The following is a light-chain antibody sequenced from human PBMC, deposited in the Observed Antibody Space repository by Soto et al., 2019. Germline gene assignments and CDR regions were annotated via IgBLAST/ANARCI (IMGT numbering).Light chain of an antibody. CDR2: AAP. CDR3: QQASSFPLT. V-gene: IGKV1-12*01. CDR1: QLISSW. Sequence: IQITQSPSSVSASVGDTVTITCRASQLISSWLAWYQQKPGKAPKLLIYAAPNLQSGVPSRFSGSESGTDFTLTISSLQPEDFATYFCQQASSFPLTFGGGTKVEI. J-gene: IGKJ4*01.